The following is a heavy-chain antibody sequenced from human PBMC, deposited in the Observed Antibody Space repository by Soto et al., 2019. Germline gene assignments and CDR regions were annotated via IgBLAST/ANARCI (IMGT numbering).Heavy chain of an antibody. Sequence: SVKVSCKASGGTFSSYAISWVRQAPGQGLEWMGGIIPIFGTANYAQKFQGRVTITADESTSTAYMELSSLRAEDTAVYYCVKPYSSGWYFDYWGQGTLVTVSS. J-gene: IGHJ4*02. D-gene: IGHD6-19*01. CDR2: IIPIFGTA. CDR3: VKPYSSGWYFDY. V-gene: IGHV1-69*13. CDR1: GGTFSSYA.